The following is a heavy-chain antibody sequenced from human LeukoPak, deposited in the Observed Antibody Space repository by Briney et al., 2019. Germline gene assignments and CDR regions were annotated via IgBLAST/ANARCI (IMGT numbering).Heavy chain of an antibody. CDR1: GFTFSGSA. CDR2: IRSKANSYAT. J-gene: IGHJ4*02. CDR3: TSRLTTVTTSDY. D-gene: IGHD4-17*01. V-gene: IGHV3-73*01. Sequence: GGSLKLSCAASGFTFSGSAMHWVRQASGKGLEGIGRIRSKANSYATTYAASVKGRFTISRDDSKNTAYLQMDSLKTEDTAVYYCTSRLTTVTTSDYWGQGTLVTVSS.